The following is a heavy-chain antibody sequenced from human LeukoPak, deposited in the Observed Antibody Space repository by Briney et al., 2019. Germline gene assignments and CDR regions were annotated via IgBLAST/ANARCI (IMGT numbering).Heavy chain of an antibody. D-gene: IGHD2-8*01. CDR3: AREARGTRAAFDI. CDR2: IKEDGTNK. J-gene: IGHJ3*02. CDR1: GFTFSSFW. V-gene: IGHV3-7*01. Sequence: PGGSLRPSCPASGFTFSSFWMGGVRRAQGRGREWAANIKEDGTNKYYVGSVRGRFTISRDNAKNSLYLQMNSLRADDTAMYYCAREARGTRAAFDIWGQGTMVTVFS.